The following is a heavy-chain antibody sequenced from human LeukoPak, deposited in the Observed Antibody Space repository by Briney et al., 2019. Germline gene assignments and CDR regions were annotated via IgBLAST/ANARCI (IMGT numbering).Heavy chain of an antibody. Sequence: GGSLRLSCAASGFTFDDYTMHWVRQAPGKGLEWVSLISWDGGSTYYADSVKGRFTISRDNSKNSLYLQMNSLRTEDTALYYCAKEMGKDTIFGVVTNWGQGTLVTVSS. V-gene: IGHV3-43*01. J-gene: IGHJ4*02. CDR3: AKEMGKDTIFGVVTN. CDR1: GFTFDDYT. CDR2: ISWDGGST. D-gene: IGHD3-3*01.